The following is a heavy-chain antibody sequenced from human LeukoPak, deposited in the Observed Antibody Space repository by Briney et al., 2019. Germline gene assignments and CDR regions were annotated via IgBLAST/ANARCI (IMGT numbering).Heavy chain of an antibody. CDR1: GFTFSSYS. CDR3: ARDGTVTTLIYYYYMDV. Sequence: PGGSLRLSCAASGFTFSSYSMNWVRQAPGKGLEWVSSISSSSSYIYYADSVKGRFTISRDNAKNSLYLQMNSLRAEDTAVYYCARDGTVTTLIYYYYMDVWGKGTTVTVSS. D-gene: IGHD4-17*01. CDR2: ISSSSSYI. V-gene: IGHV3-21*01. J-gene: IGHJ6*03.